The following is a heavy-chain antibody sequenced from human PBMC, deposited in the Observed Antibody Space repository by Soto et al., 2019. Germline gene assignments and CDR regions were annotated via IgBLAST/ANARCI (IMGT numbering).Heavy chain of an antibody. J-gene: IGHJ3*02. CDR3: ATHYQDAFDI. CDR2: ISGSGGST. Sequence: GGSLRLACAASGFTLSSYAMNWVRQAPGKGLEWVSAISGSGGSTYYADSVKGRFTISRDNSKNTLYLQMNSLRAEDTAVYYCATHYQDAFDIWGQGTMVTVSS. CDR1: GFTLSSYA. D-gene: IGHD2-2*01. V-gene: IGHV3-23*01.